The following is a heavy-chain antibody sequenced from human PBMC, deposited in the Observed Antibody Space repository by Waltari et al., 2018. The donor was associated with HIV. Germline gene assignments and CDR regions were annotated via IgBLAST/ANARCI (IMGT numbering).Heavy chain of an antibody. CDR3: ARHRPSSGSYYGDFDY. D-gene: IGHD1-26*01. V-gene: IGHV4-39*01. Sequence: QLQLQESGPGLVKPSETLSLTCTVSGGSLSSSSYYWGWTRQPPGEGLEWIGSIYYSGSTYYNPSLKSRVTISVDTSKNQFSLKLSSVTAADTAVYYCARHRPSSGSYYGDFDYWGQGTLVTVSS. CDR2: IYYSGST. CDR1: GGSLSSSSYY. J-gene: IGHJ4*02.